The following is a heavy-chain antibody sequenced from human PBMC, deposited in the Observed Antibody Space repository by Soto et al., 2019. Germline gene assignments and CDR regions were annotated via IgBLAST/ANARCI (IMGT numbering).Heavy chain of an antibody. CDR1: GGTFSSHS. V-gene: IGHV1-69*01. Sequence: VQLMQSGAEVKQPGSSVKVSCKASGGTFSSHSINWVRQAPGQGLEWMGGIITLFGTANYAQNFQGRVTITADRSTSTDYMELNSLRSDDTAVYYCAREVGYGDFSAALLDWGQGTLVTVSS. D-gene: IGHD4-17*01. CDR2: IITLFGTA. CDR3: AREVGYGDFSAALLD. J-gene: IGHJ4*02.